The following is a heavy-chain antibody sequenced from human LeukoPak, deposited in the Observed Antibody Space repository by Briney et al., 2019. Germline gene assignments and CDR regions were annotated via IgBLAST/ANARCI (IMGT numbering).Heavy chain of an antibody. CDR2: ISYDGSNK. CDR3: ARDFCSSSYYYYGMDV. V-gene: IGHV3-30*03. Sequence: GGSLRLSCAASGFTFSSYGMHWVRQAPGKGLEWVAVISYDGSNKYYADSVKGRFTISRDNAKNSLYLQMNSLRAEDTAVYYCARDFCSSSYYYYGMDVWGQGTTVTVSS. J-gene: IGHJ6*02. CDR1: GFTFSSYG. D-gene: IGHD6-6*01.